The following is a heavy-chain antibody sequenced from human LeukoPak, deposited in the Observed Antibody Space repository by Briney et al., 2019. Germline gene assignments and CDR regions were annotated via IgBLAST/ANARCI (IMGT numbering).Heavy chain of an antibody. CDR1: GGSISSYY. V-gene: IGHV4-59*01. CDR2: IYYSGST. Sequence: SETLSLTCTVFGGSISSYYWSWIRQPPGKGLEWIGYIYYSGSTNYNPSLKSRVTISVDTSKNQFSLKLSSVTAADTAVYYCARELVVVVPAAIRHNWFDPWGQGTLVTISS. J-gene: IGHJ5*02. D-gene: IGHD2-2*02. CDR3: ARELVVVVPAAIRHNWFDP.